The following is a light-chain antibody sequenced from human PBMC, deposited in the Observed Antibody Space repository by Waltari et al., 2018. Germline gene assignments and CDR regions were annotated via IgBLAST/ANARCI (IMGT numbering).Light chain of an antibody. Sequence: DIQMTQSPSTLSASVGDRVTITCRASQSISSWLAWYQQKPGKAPKLLIYKASSLESGVPSRFSGSGSGTEFTLTISSLQPDDFASYYCQHYNSPITFGTGTKVDIK. J-gene: IGKJ3*01. CDR1: QSISSW. V-gene: IGKV1-5*03. CDR3: QHYNSPIT. CDR2: KAS.